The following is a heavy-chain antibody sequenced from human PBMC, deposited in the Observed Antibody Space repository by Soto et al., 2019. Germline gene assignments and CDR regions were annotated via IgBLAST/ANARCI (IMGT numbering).Heavy chain of an antibody. CDR3: ARHNYGSGSTYFDY. D-gene: IGHD3-10*01. CDR1: GGSISPYY. J-gene: IGHJ4*02. V-gene: IGHV4-59*08. CDR2: IYYSGST. Sequence: SETLSLTCSVSGGSISPYYWSWIRQPPGKGLEWIGYIYYSGSTNYNPSLKSRVTISVDMSKNQFSLKLNSMTAADTAVYYCARHNYGSGSTYFDYWGQGTLVTVSS.